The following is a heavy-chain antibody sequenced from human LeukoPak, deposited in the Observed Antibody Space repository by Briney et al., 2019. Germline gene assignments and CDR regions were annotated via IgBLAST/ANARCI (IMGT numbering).Heavy chain of an antibody. J-gene: IGHJ4*02. Sequence: PSETLSLTCTVSGGSISSYYWSWIRQPPGKGLEWIGYIYYSGSTNYNPSLKSRVTISVDTSKNQFSLKLSSVTAADTAVYYCARSTGTKSFDYWGQGTLVTVSS. D-gene: IGHD1-7*01. CDR2: IYYSGST. CDR1: GGSISSYY. V-gene: IGHV4-59*01. CDR3: ARSTGTKSFDY.